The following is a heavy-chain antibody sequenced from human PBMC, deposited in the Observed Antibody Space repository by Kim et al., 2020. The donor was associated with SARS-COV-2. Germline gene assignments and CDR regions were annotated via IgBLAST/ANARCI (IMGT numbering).Heavy chain of an antibody. CDR2: ST. CDR3: ARDVDTAMVT. V-gene: IGHV3-66*01. Sequence: STYYADSVKGRFTNSRDKSKNTLYLQMNSLRAEDTAVYYCARDVDTAMVTWGQGTMVTVSS. J-gene: IGHJ3*01. D-gene: IGHD5-18*01.